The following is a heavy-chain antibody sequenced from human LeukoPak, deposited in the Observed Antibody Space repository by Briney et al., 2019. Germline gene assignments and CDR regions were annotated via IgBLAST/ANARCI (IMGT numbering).Heavy chain of an antibody. Sequence: GGSLRLSCAASGFTFSSYAMSWVRQAPGKGLEWVSAISGSGGSTYYADSVKGRFTISRDNSKNTLYLQMNSLGAEDTAVYYCAKDSDFWSGYSGVFDYWGQGTLVTVSS. CDR2: ISGSGGST. D-gene: IGHD3-3*01. V-gene: IGHV3-23*01. CDR3: AKDSDFWSGYSGVFDY. J-gene: IGHJ4*02. CDR1: GFTFSSYA.